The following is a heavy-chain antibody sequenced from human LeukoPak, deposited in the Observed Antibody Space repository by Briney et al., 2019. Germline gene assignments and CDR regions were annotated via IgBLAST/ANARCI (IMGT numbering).Heavy chain of an antibody. CDR2: IYYNGST. V-gene: IGHV4-39*07. D-gene: IGHD6-19*01. Sequence: SETLSLTCTVSGGSISSSNFYWRWIRQPPGKGLEWIGNIYYNGSTYYNPSLKSRATISIHTSKNPFSLKLSSVTAADTAMYYCARAYSGWSSDYWGQGNLVTVSS. J-gene: IGHJ4*02. CDR1: GGSISSSNFY. CDR3: ARAYSGWSSDY.